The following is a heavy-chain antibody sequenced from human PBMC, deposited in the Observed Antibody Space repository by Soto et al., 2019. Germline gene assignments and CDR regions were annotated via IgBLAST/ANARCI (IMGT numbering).Heavy chain of an antibody. V-gene: IGHV3-30-3*01. CDR3: ATDPGSGWSPFDY. J-gene: IGHJ4*02. Sequence: ESGGGVVQPGRSLRLSCAASGFTFNTYTMHWVRQTPGKGLEWMALISFDGTNKYYADSVKGRFTISRDNSKNTLFLQMNSLRPEDTAVYYCATDPGSGWSPFDYWGQGTLVSVSS. D-gene: IGHD6-19*01. CDR2: ISFDGTNK. CDR1: GFTFNTYT.